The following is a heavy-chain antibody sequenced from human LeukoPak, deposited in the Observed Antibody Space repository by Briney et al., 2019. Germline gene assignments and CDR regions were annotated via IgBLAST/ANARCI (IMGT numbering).Heavy chain of an antibody. D-gene: IGHD2-2*01. J-gene: IGHJ4*02. CDR1: GFTFSSYA. V-gene: IGHV3-64*01. CDR3: ARGDCSSASCYFDY. Sequence: GGSLRLSCAASGFTFSSYAMHWVRQAPGKGLEYVSAISSNGGSTYYANSVKGRFTISRDNSKNTLYLQMGRLRAEDIAVYYCARGDCSSASCYFDYWGQGTLVTVSS. CDR2: ISSNGGST.